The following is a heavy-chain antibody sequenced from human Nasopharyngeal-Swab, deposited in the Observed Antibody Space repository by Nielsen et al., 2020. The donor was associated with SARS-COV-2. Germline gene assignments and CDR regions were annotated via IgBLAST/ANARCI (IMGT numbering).Heavy chain of an antibody. CDR1: GFTFNTYA. CDR2: INGVSDLI. V-gene: IGHV3-48*01. CDR3: VRDNNWAFDY. D-gene: IGHD1-1*01. J-gene: IGHJ4*02. Sequence: LKISCATSGFTFNTYAMNWVRQAPGRGLEWVSHINGVSDLIYYADSVQGRFTISRDNAGNSVYLQMDSLRVEDTAIYYCVRDNNWAFDYWGQGTLVTVSS.